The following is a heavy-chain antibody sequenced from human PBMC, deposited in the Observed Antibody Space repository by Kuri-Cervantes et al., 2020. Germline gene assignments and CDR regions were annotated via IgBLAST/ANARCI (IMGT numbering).Heavy chain of an antibody. CDR2: IYTSGST. CDR1: GGSISSYY. Sequence: GSLRLSCTVSGGSISSYYWSWIRQPAGKGLEWIGRIYTSGSTNYNPSLKSRVTISVDKSKNQFSLRLTSVTAADTAVYYCARGKFRRAAAPPLDFRARLTWFDPWGQGTLVTVSS. D-gene: IGHD6-13*01. J-gene: IGHJ5*02. V-gene: IGHV4-4*07. CDR3: ARGKFRRAAAPPLDFRARLTWFDP.